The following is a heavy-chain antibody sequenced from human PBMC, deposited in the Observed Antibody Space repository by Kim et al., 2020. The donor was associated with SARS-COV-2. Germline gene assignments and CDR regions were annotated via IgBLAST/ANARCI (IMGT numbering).Heavy chain of an antibody. D-gene: IGHD3-9*01. V-gene: IGHV3-33*01. CDR2: IWYDGSNK. J-gene: IGHJ5*02. CDR1: GFTFSSYG. CDR3: ARDGELRYFDSLFGANWFDP. Sequence: GGSLRLSCAASGFTFSSYGMHWVRQAPGKGLEWVAVIWYDGSNKYYADSVKGRFTISRDNSKNTLYLQMNSLRAEDTAVYYCARDGELRYFDSLFGANWFDPWGQGTLVTVSS.